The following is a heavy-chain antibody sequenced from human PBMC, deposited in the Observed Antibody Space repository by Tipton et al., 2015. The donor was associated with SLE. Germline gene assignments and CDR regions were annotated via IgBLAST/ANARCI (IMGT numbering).Heavy chain of an antibody. V-gene: IGHV4-59*11. CDR1: GGSISNHY. D-gene: IGHD2-2*01. Sequence: TLSLTCTVSGGSISNHYWSWIRQPPGKGLEWIGYIYYSGSTNYNPSLKSRVTISVDTSKNQFSLKLSSVTAADTAVYYCARGRVVVVPAAPLDYWGQGTLVTVSS. CDR3: ARGRVVVVPAAPLDY. CDR2: IYYSGST. J-gene: IGHJ4*02.